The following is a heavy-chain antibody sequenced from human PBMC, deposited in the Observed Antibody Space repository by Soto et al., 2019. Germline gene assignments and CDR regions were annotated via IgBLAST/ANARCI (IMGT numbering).Heavy chain of an antibody. Sequence: PSETLSLTCTVSGRSISSSSYYWGWIRQPPGKGLEWIGSIYYSGSTYYNPSLKSRVTISVDTSKNQFSLKLSSVTAADTAVYYCARHSDIVVVPAAMGGYYGMDVWGQGTTVTVSS. CDR1: GRSISSSSYY. J-gene: IGHJ6*02. D-gene: IGHD2-2*01. V-gene: IGHV4-39*01. CDR3: ARHSDIVVVPAAMGGYYGMDV. CDR2: IYYSGST.